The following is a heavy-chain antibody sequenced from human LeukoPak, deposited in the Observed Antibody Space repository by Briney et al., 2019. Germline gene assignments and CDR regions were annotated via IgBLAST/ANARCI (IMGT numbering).Heavy chain of an antibody. CDR1: GFTFSSYA. CDR2: ISYDGSNK. V-gene: IGHV3-30*04. D-gene: IGHD6-13*01. Sequence: GGSLRLSCAASGFTFSSYAMHWVRQAPGKGLEWVAVISYDGSNKYYADSVKGRFTISRDNSKNTLYLQMNSLRAEDTAVYYCARERWDSSGWYWGYYYGMDVWGQGTTVTVSS. CDR3: ARERWDSSGWYWGYYYGMDV. J-gene: IGHJ6*02.